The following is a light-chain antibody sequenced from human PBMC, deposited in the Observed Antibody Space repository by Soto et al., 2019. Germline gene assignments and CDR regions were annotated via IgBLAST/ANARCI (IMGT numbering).Light chain of an antibody. CDR1: QSVLYSSNNKNY. V-gene: IGKV4-1*01. J-gene: IGKJ1*01. CDR3: QQYYATPPT. Sequence: DIVMTQSPDSLAVSLGERATINCKSSQSVLYSSNNKNYLAWYQQKPGQPPKLLIYWASIRESGVPDRFSGSGSATDFTLTISSLQAEDVAVYYCQQYYATPPTFGQGTKVEIK. CDR2: WAS.